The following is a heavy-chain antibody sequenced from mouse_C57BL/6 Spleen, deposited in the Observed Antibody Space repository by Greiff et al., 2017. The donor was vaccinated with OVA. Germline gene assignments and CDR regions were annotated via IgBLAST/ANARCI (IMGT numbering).Heavy chain of an antibody. CDR1: GYTFTDHT. D-gene: IGHD1-1*01. J-gene: IGHJ1*03. CDR2: IYPRDGST. Sequence: QVQLQQSDAELVKPGASVKISCKVSGYTFTDHTIHWMKQRPEQGLEWIGYIYPRDGSTTYNEKFKGKATLNADKSSSTAYMQLNSRTAEDSAVYFCARSGYYGSSYYWYFDVWGTGTTVTVDS. CDR3: ARSGYYGSSYYWYFDV. V-gene: IGHV1-78*01.